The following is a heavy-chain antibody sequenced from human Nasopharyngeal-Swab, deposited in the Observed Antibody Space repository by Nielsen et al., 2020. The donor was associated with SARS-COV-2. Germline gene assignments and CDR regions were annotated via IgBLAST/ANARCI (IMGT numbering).Heavy chain of an antibody. CDR3: ATPGTRCSGDTCNMWVFDY. CDR1: GLSFSNYA. V-gene: IGHV3-23*01. Sequence: GGSLRLSCVASGLSFSNYAMSWVRQAPGKGLEWVSGISGSGGNTEYAGSVKGRFTISRDNSKNTVSLQMNNLRAEDTAVYYCATPGTRCSGDTCNMWVFDYWGQGTLVTVSS. D-gene: IGHD2-15*01. CDR2: ISGSGGNT. J-gene: IGHJ4*02.